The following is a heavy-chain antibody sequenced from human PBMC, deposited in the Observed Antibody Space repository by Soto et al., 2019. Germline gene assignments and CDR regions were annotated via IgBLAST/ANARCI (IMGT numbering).Heavy chain of an antibody. Sequence: PSETLSLTCTVSGGSIRSYYWSWIRQAPGKGLEWIGYLYNSGSTVYNPSLKSRVTISVDTSKNQFSLKLNSVTAADTAVYYCTRGAERTVPPTVQRHLDWVCGHWGQGTPVTVSS. V-gene: IGHV4-59*01. CDR1: GGSIRSYY. D-gene: IGHD3-9*01. J-gene: IGHJ4*02. CDR3: TRGAERTVPPTVQRHLDWVCGH. CDR2: LYNSGST.